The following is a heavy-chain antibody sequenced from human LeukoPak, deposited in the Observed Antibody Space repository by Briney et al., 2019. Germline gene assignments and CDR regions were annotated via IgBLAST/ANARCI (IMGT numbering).Heavy chain of an antibody. CDR2: IYNSGST. Sequence: SETLSLTCTVSIGSVSSGSYYWSSIRQPPGKGLEWIGYIYNSGSTYYNPSRKSRVTTSVDRSKNQFSLNLSSVTAADTAVDYCARDNLGMDVWGQGTTVTVSS. J-gene: IGHJ6*02. V-gene: IGHV4-61*01. CDR3: ARDNLGMDV. D-gene: IGHD1-14*01. CDR1: IGSVSSGSYY.